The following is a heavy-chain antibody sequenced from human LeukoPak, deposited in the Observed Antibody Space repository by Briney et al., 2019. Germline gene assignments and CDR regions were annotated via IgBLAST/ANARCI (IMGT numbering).Heavy chain of an antibody. Sequence: PSEILSLTCTVSGGSISSSSYYWGWIRQPPGKGLEWIGSIYYSGSTYYNPSLKSRVTISVDTSKNQFSLKLSSVTAADTAVYYCARHADTAMAIDYWGQGTLVTVSS. J-gene: IGHJ4*02. CDR2: IYYSGST. V-gene: IGHV4-39*01. D-gene: IGHD5-18*01. CDR1: GGSISSSSYY. CDR3: ARHADTAMAIDY.